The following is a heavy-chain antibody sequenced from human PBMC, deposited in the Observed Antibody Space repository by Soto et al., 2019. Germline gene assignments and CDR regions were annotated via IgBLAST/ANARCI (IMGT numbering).Heavy chain of an antibody. CDR2: ISYDGNNK. V-gene: IGHV3-30*18. J-gene: IGHJ4*02. D-gene: IGHD4-17*01. CDR3: AKELLLTTITTVGD. Sequence: QVQLVESGGGVVQPGRSLRLSCAASGFIFSTYGMHWVRQAPGKGLEWLSVISYDGNNKYYADSVKGRFTISRDNSKNTLRLQMDSLRTEDTAVYYCAKELLLTTITTVGDWGQGTLVTVSS. CDR1: GFIFSTYG.